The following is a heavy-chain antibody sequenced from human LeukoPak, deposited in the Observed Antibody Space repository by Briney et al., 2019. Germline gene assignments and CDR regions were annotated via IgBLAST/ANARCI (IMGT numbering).Heavy chain of an antibody. J-gene: IGHJ4*02. CDR3: ARHRRSSTIPPSHYFAY. V-gene: IGHV5-51*01. D-gene: IGHD2-2*01. CDR1: GYSFTSYW. Sequence: GESLKISCRDSGYSFTSYWIGLGRQMPGKGLEWMGIIYPGDSDTRYSPSFQGQVTISADKSISTAYLQWSSLKASDTAMYYCARHRRSSTIPPSHYFAYWGQGTLVTVSS. CDR2: IYPGDSDT.